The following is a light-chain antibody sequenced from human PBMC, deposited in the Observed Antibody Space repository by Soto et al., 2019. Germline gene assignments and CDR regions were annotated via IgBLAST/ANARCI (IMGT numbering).Light chain of an antibody. CDR3: CSYAGGSRV. CDR1: SSDVGSYNL. V-gene: IGLV2-23*01. Sequence: QSALTQPASVSGSPGQSITISCTGTSSDVGSYNLVSWYQQHPGKAPRLMIYEGTKRTSGVSNRFAGSKSGNTDSLTISGLQAEDEADYYCCSYAGGSRVFGGGTKVTVL. J-gene: IGLJ3*02. CDR2: EGT.